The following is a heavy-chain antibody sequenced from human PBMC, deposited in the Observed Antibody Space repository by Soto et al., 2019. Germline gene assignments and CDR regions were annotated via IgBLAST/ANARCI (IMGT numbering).Heavy chain of an antibody. D-gene: IGHD6-19*01. CDR3: AKGRGGWYGYYYYGMDV. J-gene: IGHJ6*02. V-gene: IGHV3-9*01. Sequence: EVQLVESGGGLVQPGRSLRLSCAASGFTFDDYAMHWVRQAPGKGLEWVSGISWNSGSIGYADSVKGRFTISRDNAKNSLYLQMNSLRAEDTALYYCAKGRGGWYGYYYYGMDVWGQGTTVTVSS. CDR2: ISWNSGSI. CDR1: GFTFDDYA.